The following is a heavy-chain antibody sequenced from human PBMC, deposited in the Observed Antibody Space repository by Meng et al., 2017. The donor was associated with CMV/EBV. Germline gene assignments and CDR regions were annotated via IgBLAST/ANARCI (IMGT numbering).Heavy chain of an antibody. V-gene: IGHV2-5*02. CDR1: GSSCGSIGCG. CDR3: ARLYDSSGYYLGYFDY. Sequence: QITSKGPAPTLGKPTLSLTLTWTFPGSSCGSIGCGVCWIRQPPGKALGLLALIYWDDDKRYSPSLKSRLTITKYTSKNQVVLTMTNRDPVDTATYYCARLYDSSGYYLGYFDYWGQGTLVTVSS. J-gene: IGHJ4*02. CDR2: IYWDDDK. D-gene: IGHD3-22*01.